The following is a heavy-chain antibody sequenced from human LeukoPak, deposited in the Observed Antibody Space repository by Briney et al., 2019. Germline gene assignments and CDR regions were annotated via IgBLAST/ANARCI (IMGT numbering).Heavy chain of an antibody. V-gene: IGHV3-64*01. D-gene: IGHD6-19*01. J-gene: IGHJ4*02. CDR1: GFTFSRYA. CDR3: ARDTQQWLAGGYFDY. CDR2: ISSNGGST. Sequence: PGGSLSLSCAASGFTFSRYAMHWVRQAPRKGLEYVSAISSNGGSTYYANSVKGRFTISRDNSKNTLYLQMGSLRAEDMAVYYCARDTQQWLAGGYFDYWGQGTLVTVSS.